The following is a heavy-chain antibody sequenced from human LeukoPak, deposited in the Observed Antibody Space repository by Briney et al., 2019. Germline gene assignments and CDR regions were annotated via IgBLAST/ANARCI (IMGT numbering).Heavy chain of an antibody. CDR1: GFTFDDYA. Sequence: PGGSLRLSCAASGFTFDDYAMSWVRQAPGKGLEWVSSISSSSSYIYYADSVKGRFTISRDNAKNSLYLQMNSLRAEETAVYYCASALVAATPGSRDYWGQGTLVTVSS. CDR3: ASALVAATPGSRDY. D-gene: IGHD2-15*01. V-gene: IGHV3-21*01. CDR2: ISSSSSYI. J-gene: IGHJ4*02.